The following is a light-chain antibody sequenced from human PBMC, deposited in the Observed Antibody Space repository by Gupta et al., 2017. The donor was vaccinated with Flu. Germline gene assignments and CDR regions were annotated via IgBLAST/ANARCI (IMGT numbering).Light chain of an antibody. Sequence: IAGTGANIGSETVGSYQPNPGHAPLLILYYDDSRPSAVPARFSASNYAGTAALTISRVEAGDEADYYYQVSDTNTDNWVFGGGTMLTVI. J-gene: IGLJ3*02. CDR1: NIGSET. CDR2: YDD. CDR3: QVSDTNTDNWV. V-gene: IGLV3-21*01.